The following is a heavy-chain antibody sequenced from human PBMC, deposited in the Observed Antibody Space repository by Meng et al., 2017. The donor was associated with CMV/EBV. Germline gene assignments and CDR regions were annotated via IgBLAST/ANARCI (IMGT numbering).Heavy chain of an antibody. CDR3: ARDRGYCSSTSCYFYYYYGMYV. J-gene: IGHJ6*02. CDR1: GFTFSSYW. V-gene: IGHV3-74*01. D-gene: IGHD2-2*01. CDR2: INSDGSST. Sequence: GGSLKISCAASGFTFSSYWMHWVRQAPGKGLVWVSRINSDGSSTSYADSVKGRFTISRDNAKNTLYLQMNSLRAEDTAVYYCARDRGYCSSTSCYFYYYYGMYVWGQGTTVTVSS.